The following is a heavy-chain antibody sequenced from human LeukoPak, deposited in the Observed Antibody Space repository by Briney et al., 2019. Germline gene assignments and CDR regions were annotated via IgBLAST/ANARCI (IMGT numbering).Heavy chain of an antibody. CDR2: IYSGGST. V-gene: IGHV3-66*01. J-gene: IGHJ6*02. Sequence: GGSLRLSCAASGFTVSSNYMSWVRQAPGKGLEWVSVIYSGGSTYYADSVKGRFTISRDNPKNTLYLQMNSLRVEDTAVYYCARAVVPSAIENYYGMDVWGQGTTVTVSS. CDR1: GFTVSSNY. CDR3: ARAVVPSAIENYYGMDV. D-gene: IGHD2-2*02.